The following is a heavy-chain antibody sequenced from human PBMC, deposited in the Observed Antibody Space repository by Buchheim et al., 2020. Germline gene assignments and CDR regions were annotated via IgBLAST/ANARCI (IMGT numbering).Heavy chain of an antibody. J-gene: IGHJ3*02. D-gene: IGHD2-15*01. CDR3: ARGPLLGYCSGGSCSDDAFDI. Sequence: QVQLQESGLGLVKPSQTLSLTCTVSGGSISSGDYYWSWIRQPPGKGLEWIGYIYYSGSTYYNPSLKSRVTISVDTSKNQFSLKLSSVTAADTAVYYCARGPLLGYCSGGSCSDDAFDIWGQGT. CDR1: GGSISSGDYY. CDR2: IYYSGST. V-gene: IGHV4-30-4*01.